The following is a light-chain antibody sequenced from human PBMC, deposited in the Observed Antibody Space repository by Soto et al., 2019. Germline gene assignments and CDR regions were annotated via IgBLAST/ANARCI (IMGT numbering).Light chain of an antibody. Sequence: DIQMTQSPSTLSAFVGDRVTITCRASQSISNWLAWYQQKPGKAPKLLIYTASSLEGGVPSRFSGNGSGTEFTLTISGLQSDDFATYYCQQYHNFWTFGQGTKVEI. CDR1: QSISNW. J-gene: IGKJ1*01. CDR2: TAS. CDR3: QQYHNFWT. V-gene: IGKV1-5*03.